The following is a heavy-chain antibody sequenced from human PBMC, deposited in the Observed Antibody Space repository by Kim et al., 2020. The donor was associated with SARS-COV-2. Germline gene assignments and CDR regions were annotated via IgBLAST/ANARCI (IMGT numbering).Heavy chain of an antibody. CDR2: IWYDGSNK. Sequence: GGSLRLSCAASGFTFSSYGMHWVRQAPGKGLEWVAVIWYDGSNKYYADSVKGRFTISRDNSKNTLYLQMNSLRAEDTAVYYCARDGEDIVVVPAATRYYYYGMDVWGQGTTVTVSS. J-gene: IGHJ6*02. D-gene: IGHD2-2*01. CDR3: ARDGEDIVVVPAATRYYYYGMDV. V-gene: IGHV3-33*01. CDR1: GFTFSSYG.